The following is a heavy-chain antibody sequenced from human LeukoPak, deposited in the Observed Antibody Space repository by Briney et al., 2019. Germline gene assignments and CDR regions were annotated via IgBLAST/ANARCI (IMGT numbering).Heavy chain of an antibody. V-gene: IGHV3-23*01. J-gene: IGHJ4*02. CDR2: ISGSGGST. Sequence: GGSLRLSCAASGFTFSSYGMSWVRQAPGKWLEWVSAISGSGGSTYYADSVKGRFTISRDNSKNTLYLQMNSLRAEDTAVYYCAKRNSSSWYGSFYYWGQGTLVTVSS. CDR3: AKRNSSSWYGSFYY. D-gene: IGHD6-13*01. CDR1: GFTFSSYG.